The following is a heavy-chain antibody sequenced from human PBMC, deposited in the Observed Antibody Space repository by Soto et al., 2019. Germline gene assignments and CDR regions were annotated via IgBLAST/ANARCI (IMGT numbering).Heavy chain of an antibody. V-gene: IGHV1-69*12. CDR2: NNPIFGTA. CDR3: ARTVGPDGDWTDGRIDA. Sequence: QVQLVQSGAEVKKPGSSVKVSCKASGGTFSSYAISWVRQAPGQGLEWMGGNNPIFGTANYVQKFQGRVTFTEEQYTSTAYSELSSLSSEDTAVYSCARTVGPDGDWTDGRIDAWRQGTLVTDSS. J-gene: IGHJ5*02. CDR1: GGTFSSYA. D-gene: IGHD1-1*01.